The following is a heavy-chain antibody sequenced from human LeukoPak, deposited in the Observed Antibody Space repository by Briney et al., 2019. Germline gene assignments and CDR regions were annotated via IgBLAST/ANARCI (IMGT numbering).Heavy chain of an antibody. V-gene: IGHV4-4*07. J-gene: IGHJ3*02. CDR3: ARRHQNDAFDI. CDR1: GGSMSHYY. Sequence: PSETLSLTCTVSGGSMSHYYWSWIRQPAGKGLEWIGRVHTSGSSTYNPSLRSRVTMSVDTSKNQFSLKLSSVTAADTAVYYCARRHQNDAFDIWGQGTMVTVSS. CDR2: VHTSGSS.